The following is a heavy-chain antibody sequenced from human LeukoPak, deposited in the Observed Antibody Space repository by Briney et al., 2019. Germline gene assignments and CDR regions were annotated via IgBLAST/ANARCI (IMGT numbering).Heavy chain of an antibody. Sequence: ASVKLSCTASGSTVTGYYMHWGRQSPGHGLEGRGWIRAYNGKTNYAQKLQGRVTMTTDPSTSTAYMELRSLRSDDTAVYYCARGGPYYYDSSATDAFDIWGKGKMVTVSS. CDR3: ARGGPYYYDSSATDAFDI. V-gene: IGHV1-18*04. CDR2: IRAYNGKT. D-gene: IGHD3-22*01. CDR1: GSTVTGYY. J-gene: IGHJ3*02.